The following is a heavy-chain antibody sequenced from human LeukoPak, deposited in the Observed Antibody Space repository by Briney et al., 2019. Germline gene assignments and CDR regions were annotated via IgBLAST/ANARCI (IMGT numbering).Heavy chain of an antibody. CDR3: ARAPAGFGGTCPFDS. V-gene: IGHV4-4*07. CDR1: GASISGYW. J-gene: IGHJ4*02. Sequence: PSETLSLTCDVSGASISGYWWSWIRQPAGKGLEWIGRMYTDGDTNYNPALKIRVTVSVDTSKNLFSLKLISVTAADTAVYYCARAPAGFGGTCPFDSWGQGTLVTVSS. D-gene: IGHD2-15*01. CDR2: MYTDGDT.